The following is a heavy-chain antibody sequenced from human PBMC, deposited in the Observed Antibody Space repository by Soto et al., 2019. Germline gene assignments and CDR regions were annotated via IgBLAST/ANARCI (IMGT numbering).Heavy chain of an antibody. J-gene: IGHJ4*02. D-gene: IGHD4-17*01. CDR2: IWYDGSNK. CDR1: GFTFSSYG. V-gene: IGHV3-33*01. Sequence: QVQLVESGGGVVQPRRSLRLSCAASGFTFSSYGMHWVRQAPGKGLEWVAVIWYDGSNKYYADSVKGRFTISRDNSKNTLDLQMNSLRAEDTAVYYCARDSGDGDYVVLNYWGQGTLVTVSS. CDR3: ARDSGDGDYVVLNY.